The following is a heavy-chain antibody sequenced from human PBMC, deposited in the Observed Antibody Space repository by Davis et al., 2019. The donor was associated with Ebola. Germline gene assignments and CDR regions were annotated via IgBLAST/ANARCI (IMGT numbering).Heavy chain of an antibody. CDR1: GFTFSNAW. V-gene: IGHV3-15*01. CDR2: IKSKTDGGTT. Sequence: GESLKISCAASGFTFSNAWMSWVRQAPGKGLEWVGRIKSKTDGGTTDYAAPVKGRFTISRDDSKNTLYLQMNSLKTEDTAVYYCTRERSGYCTNGVCYVGWFDPWGQGTLVTVSS. CDR3: TRERSGYCTNGVCYVGWFDP. J-gene: IGHJ5*02. D-gene: IGHD2-8*01.